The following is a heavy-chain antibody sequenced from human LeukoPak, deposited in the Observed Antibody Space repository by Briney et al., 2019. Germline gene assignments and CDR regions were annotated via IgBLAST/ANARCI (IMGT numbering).Heavy chain of an antibody. J-gene: IGHJ4*02. CDR3: ARSWAGMYYPFYYFDY. V-gene: IGHV4-39*07. CDR2: INHSGST. CDR1: GGSISSSSYY. Sequence: SETLSLTGTVSGGSISSSSYYWSWIRQPPGKGLEWIGEINHSGSTNYNPSLKSRVTISVDTSKNQFSLKLSSVTAADTAVYYCARSWAGMYYPFYYFDYWGQGTLVSVSS. D-gene: IGHD1-26*01.